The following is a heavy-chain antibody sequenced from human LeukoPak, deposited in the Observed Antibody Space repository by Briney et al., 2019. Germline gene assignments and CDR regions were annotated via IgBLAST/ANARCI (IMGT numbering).Heavy chain of an antibody. J-gene: IGHJ4*02. CDR2: IYYSGST. Sequence: SQTLCPSPTVSGGSISGGCTDWSCIRQHPGKGLEWIGYIYYSGSTYYNPSLKSRVTISVNTSKNQFSLKLSSVTAADTAVYYGARVPNQSPYSNVDYWGQGTLVTVSS. D-gene: IGHD1-14*01. CDR3: ARVPNQSPYSNVDY. CDR1: GGSISGGCTD. V-gene: IGHV4-31*02.